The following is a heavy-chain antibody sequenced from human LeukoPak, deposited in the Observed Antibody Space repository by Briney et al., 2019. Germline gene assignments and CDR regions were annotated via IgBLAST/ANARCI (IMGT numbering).Heavy chain of an antibody. CDR1: GYSFTDYY. CDR3: ARADRLDGGPYLIGP. Sequence: ASVKVSCKTSGYSFTDYYMHWVRQAPGQGLEWMGWINPNSGGTSSAQKFQGRVTMTRDTSITTVYMEVSWLASDDTAIYYCARADRLDGGPYLIGPWGQGTLVTVSS. V-gene: IGHV1-2*02. D-gene: IGHD2-21*01. J-gene: IGHJ4*01. CDR2: INPNSGGT.